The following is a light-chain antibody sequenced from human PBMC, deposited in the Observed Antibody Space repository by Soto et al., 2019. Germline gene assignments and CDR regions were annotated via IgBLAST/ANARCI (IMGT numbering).Light chain of an antibody. CDR3: QSYDSSLSVYF. V-gene: IGLV1-40*01. J-gene: IGLJ1*01. CDR2: GNS. CDR1: SSQIGAGYD. Sequence: QSVLTQPPPVSGAPGQRVTLSCPGSSSQIGAGYDVHWYQQLPGTAPKLLIYGNSHRPSGVPDRFSCSKSCTPASLAITRLQAEDEVDYSCQSYDSSLSVYFFGTGTKAT.